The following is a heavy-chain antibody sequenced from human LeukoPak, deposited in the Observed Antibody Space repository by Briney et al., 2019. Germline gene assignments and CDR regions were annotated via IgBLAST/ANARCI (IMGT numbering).Heavy chain of an antibody. CDR2: INPNSGGT. CDR3: ARGLSITIFGVVMFDY. Sequence: ASVKVSCKASGYTFTGYYMHWVRQAPGQGLEWMGWINPNSGGTNYAQKFQGRVTMTRDTSISTAYMELSRLRSDDTAVYCCARGLSITIFGVVMFDYWGQGTLVTVSS. D-gene: IGHD3-3*01. CDR1: GYTFTGYY. V-gene: IGHV1-2*02. J-gene: IGHJ4*02.